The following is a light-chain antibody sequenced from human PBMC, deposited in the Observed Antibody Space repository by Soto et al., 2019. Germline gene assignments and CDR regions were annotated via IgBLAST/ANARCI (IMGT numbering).Light chain of an antibody. V-gene: IGKV3-20*01. Sequence: ELVWTQSPGTLSLSPGERATLSCKASQSVTSRYLAWYQQKPGQAPRLLIYGASSRATGIPDRFSGSGSGTDFTLTISRLEPEDFAVYFCQQYNNSPEYTFGQGTKLEIK. J-gene: IGKJ2*01. CDR2: GAS. CDR1: QSVTSRY. CDR3: QQYNNSPEYT.